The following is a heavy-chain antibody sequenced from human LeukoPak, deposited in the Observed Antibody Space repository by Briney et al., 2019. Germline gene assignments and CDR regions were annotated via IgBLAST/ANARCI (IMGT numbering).Heavy chain of an antibody. J-gene: IGHJ4*02. Sequence: SETLSLTCAVYGGSFSGYYWSWIRQPPGKGLEWIGYIYYSGSTNYNPSLKSRVTISVDTSKNQFSLKLSSVTAADTAVYYCATTEYSSSSSFDYWGQGTLVTVSS. D-gene: IGHD6-6*01. CDR2: IYYSGST. CDR1: GGSFSGYY. CDR3: ATTEYSSSSSFDY. V-gene: IGHV4-59*08.